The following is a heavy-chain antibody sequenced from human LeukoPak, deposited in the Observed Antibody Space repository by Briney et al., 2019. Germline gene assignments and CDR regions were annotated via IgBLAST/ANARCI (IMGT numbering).Heavy chain of an antibody. J-gene: IGHJ4*02. CDR3: ARWSYGGFDS. CDR2: INHSGST. Sequence: SETLSLTCAVYGGSFSGYYWSWIRQPPGKGLEWIGEINHSGSTNYNPSLKSRVTISVDTSKNQFSLKLSSVTAADTAVYYCARWSYGGFDSWGQGTLVTVSS. D-gene: IGHD5-18*01. V-gene: IGHV4-34*01. CDR1: GGSFSGYY.